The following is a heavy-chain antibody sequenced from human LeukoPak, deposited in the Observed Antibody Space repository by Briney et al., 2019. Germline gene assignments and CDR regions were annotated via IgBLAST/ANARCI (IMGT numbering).Heavy chain of an antibody. Sequence: SETLSLTCTVSGGSIGSYYWSWIRQPAGKGLEWIGRIYTSGSTNYNPSLKSRVTMSVDTSKNQFSLKLSSVTAADTAVYYCARDFWSGYYRIPNWFDPWGQGTLVTVSS. CDR3: ARDFWSGYYRIPNWFDP. CDR1: GGSIGSYY. D-gene: IGHD3-3*01. J-gene: IGHJ5*02. CDR2: IYTSGST. V-gene: IGHV4-4*07.